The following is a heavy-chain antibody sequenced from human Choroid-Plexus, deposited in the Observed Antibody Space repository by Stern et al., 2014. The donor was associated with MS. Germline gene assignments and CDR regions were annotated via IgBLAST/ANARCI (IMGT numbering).Heavy chain of an antibody. Sequence: VQLQEPGPGLVKPSETLSLTCTVSGCSTSNYYSSWIRQPPGQGLEWIGHIYYRVTSHSNPSLKSRVTISVDTSKSQFSLKLTSVTAADTAVYYCSSSGYYGVEDYFDYWGPGTLVTVSS. V-gene: IGHV4-59*01. D-gene: IGHD3-22*01. J-gene: IGHJ4*02. CDR1: GCSTSNYY. CDR2: IYYRVTS. CDR3: SSSGYYGVEDYFDY.